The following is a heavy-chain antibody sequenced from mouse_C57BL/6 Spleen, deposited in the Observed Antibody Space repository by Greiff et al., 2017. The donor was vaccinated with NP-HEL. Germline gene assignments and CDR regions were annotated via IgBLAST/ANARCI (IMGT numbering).Heavy chain of an antibody. D-gene: IGHD1-1*01. Sequence: VKLMESGPGLVAPSQSLSITCTVSGFSLTSYAISWVRQPPGKGLEWLGVIWTGGGTNYNSALKSRLSISKDNSKSQVFLKMNSLQTDDTARYYCARNPSYYYGSSPYYAMDYWGQGTSVTVSS. J-gene: IGHJ4*01. CDR3: ARNPSYYYGSSPYYAMDY. CDR1: GFSLTSYA. CDR2: IWTGGGT. V-gene: IGHV2-9-1*01.